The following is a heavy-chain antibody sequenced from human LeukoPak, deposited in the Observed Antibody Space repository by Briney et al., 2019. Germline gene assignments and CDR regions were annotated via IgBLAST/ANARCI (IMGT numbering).Heavy chain of an antibody. CDR2: ISGSGGST. V-gene: IGHV3-23*01. J-gene: IGHJ6*02. D-gene: IGHD5-24*01. CDR1: GFTFSSYA. Sequence: GGSLRLSCAASGFTFSSYAMSWVRQAPGKGLEWVSAISGSGGSTYYADSVKGRFTISRDDSKNTLYLQMNSLRAEDTAVYYCAKVPHRDGYSIYYYYGMDVWGQGTTVTVSS. CDR3: AKVPHRDGYSIYYYYGMDV.